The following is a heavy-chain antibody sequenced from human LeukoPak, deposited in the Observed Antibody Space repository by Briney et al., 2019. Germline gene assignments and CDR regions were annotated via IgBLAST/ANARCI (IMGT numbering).Heavy chain of an antibody. CDR2: IYYSGST. Sequence: SETLSLTCTVSGGSISSYYWNWIRQPPGKGLEWIGYIYYSGSTNYNPSLKSRGTISVDTSNNQFSLKLTSVTAADTAVYYCARSGRGNSAGFDCWGQGTLVTVSS. CDR3: ARSGRGNSAGFDC. CDR1: GGSISSYY. D-gene: IGHD3-10*01. J-gene: IGHJ4*02. V-gene: IGHV4-59*01.